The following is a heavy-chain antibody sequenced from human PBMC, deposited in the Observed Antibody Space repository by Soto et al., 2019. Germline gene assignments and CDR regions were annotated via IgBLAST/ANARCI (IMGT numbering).Heavy chain of an antibody. J-gene: IGHJ6*02. V-gene: IGHV1-2*02. D-gene: IGHD1-26*01. CDR1: GYTFTGYY. Sequence: ASVKVSCKASGYTFTGYYVHWVRQSPGQGLEWMGWINPNSGDTYLAQRFQGRVTMNRDTSIGTAYMELRGLTSDDTAEYYCAKGGAIVAAGTRVYLYNAMDVWGQGTTVTVSS. CDR2: INPNSGDT. CDR3: AKGGAIVAAGTRVYLYNAMDV.